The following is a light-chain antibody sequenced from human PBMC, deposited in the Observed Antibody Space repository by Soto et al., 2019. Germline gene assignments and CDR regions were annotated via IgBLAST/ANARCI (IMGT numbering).Light chain of an antibody. J-gene: IGLJ1*01. Sequence: QSVLTQPASVSGSPGQSITISCTGTSSDVGGYDYVSWYQQHPGEAPKLLIYDVSNRPSGVSNRFSGSKSGNTASLTISGLQVEDEADYYCSSYRSSSTVYVFGTGTKVTFL. CDR3: SSYRSSSTVYV. CDR2: DVS. CDR1: SSDVGGYDY. V-gene: IGLV2-14*01.